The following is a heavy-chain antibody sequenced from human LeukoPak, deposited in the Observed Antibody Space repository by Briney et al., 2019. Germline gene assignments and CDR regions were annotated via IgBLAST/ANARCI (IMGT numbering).Heavy chain of an antibody. J-gene: IGHJ1*01. V-gene: IGHV4-59*01. CDR1: GGSISSYY. D-gene: IGHD2-2*01. CDR2: IYYSGST. CDR3: ARSRGRYCSSTSCYGREYFQH. Sequence: SETLSLTCTVSGGSISSYYWSWIRQPPGKGLEWIGYIYYSGSTNYNPSLKSRVTISVDTSKNQFSLKLSSVTAADTAVYYCARSRGRYCSSTSCYGREYFQHWGQGTLVTVSS.